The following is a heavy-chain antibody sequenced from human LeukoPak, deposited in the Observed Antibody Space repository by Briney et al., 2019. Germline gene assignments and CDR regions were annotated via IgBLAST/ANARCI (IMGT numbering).Heavy chain of an antibody. V-gene: IGHV5-51*01. D-gene: IGHD3-16*01. CDR2: IAPGDSAT. J-gene: IGHJ4*02. CDR1: GYSFTSYW. Sequence: GESLKISCTGSGYSFTSYWIGWVRQMPGKGLGWMGIIAPGDSATRYSPSFQGLITISAEKSISTAYLQWSSLKASDTAIYYCARLDDVGPLGVPFDYWGQGTLVTVSS. CDR3: ARLDDVGPLGVPFDY.